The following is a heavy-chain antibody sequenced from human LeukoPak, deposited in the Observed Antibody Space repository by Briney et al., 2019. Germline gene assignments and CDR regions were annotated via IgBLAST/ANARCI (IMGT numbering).Heavy chain of an antibody. CDR3: ARDPSTLLPTDDS. CDR2: INSDGSST. Sequence: GGSLRLSCAASGFTFDEYGMTWVRQVQGKGLVWVSRINSDGSSTSYADSVKGRFTISRDNAKNTLYLQMNSLRVEDTAIYYCARDPSTLLPTDDSWGQGTLVAVSS. D-gene: IGHD2-2*01. V-gene: IGHV3-74*01. J-gene: IGHJ4*02. CDR1: GFTFDEYG.